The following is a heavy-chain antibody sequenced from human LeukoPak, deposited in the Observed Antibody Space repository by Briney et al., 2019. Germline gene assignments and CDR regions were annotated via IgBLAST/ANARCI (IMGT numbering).Heavy chain of an antibody. Sequence: VSVKVSCKASGYTFTGYYMHRVRQAPGQGLEWMGWINPNSGGTNYAQKFQGRVTMTRDTSISTAYMELSRLRSDDTAVYYCARSEIAAAGTPDWFDPWGQGTLVTVSS. CDR3: ARSEIAAAGTPDWFDP. CDR1: GYTFTGYY. V-gene: IGHV1-2*02. J-gene: IGHJ5*02. D-gene: IGHD6-13*01. CDR2: INPNSGGT.